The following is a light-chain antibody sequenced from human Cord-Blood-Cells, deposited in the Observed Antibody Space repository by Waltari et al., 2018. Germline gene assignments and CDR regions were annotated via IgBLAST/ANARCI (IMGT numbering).Light chain of an antibody. CDR3: QVWDSSNVV. J-gene: IGLJ2*01. CDR1: NIGRKN. V-gene: IGLV3-9*01. CDR2: RDS. Sequence: SYELTQPLSVSVALGQTARITCGGNNIGRKNVHWYQQKPGQAPVLVIYRDSNRPSGIPERFPGSNSGNTATLTISRAQAGDEADYYCQVWDSSNVVFGGGTKLTVL.